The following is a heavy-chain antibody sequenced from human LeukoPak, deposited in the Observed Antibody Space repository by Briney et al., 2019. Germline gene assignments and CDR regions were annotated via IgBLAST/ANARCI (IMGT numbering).Heavy chain of an antibody. Sequence: ASVKVSCKASGYTFTSYGISWVRQAPGQGLEWMGWISAYNGNTNYAQKLQGRVTLTTHTSTSTAYMELRRLRSDDTPVYYCARTDGTYYYGMDVWGQGTTVTVSS. D-gene: IGHD5-24*01. J-gene: IGHJ6*02. V-gene: IGHV1-18*01. CDR3: ARTDGTYYYGMDV. CDR2: ISAYNGNT. CDR1: GYTFTSYG.